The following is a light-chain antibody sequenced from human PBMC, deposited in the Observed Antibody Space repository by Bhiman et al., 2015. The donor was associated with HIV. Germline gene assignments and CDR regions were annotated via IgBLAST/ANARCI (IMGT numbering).Light chain of an antibody. CDR2: QDD. J-gene: IGLJ1*01. V-gene: IGLV3-1*01. CDR3: QAWDTRTLYV. Sequence: SYELTQTPSVSVSPGQTAIITCSGDRLGDKYACWYQQKPGQSPILIIYQDDKRPSGIPERFSGSNSGNTATLTISGTQAMDEADYYCQAWDTRTLYVFGNGTRVSVL. CDR1: RLGDKY.